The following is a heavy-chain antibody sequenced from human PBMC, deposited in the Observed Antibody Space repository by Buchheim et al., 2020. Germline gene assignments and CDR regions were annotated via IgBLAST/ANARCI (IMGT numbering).Heavy chain of an antibody. V-gene: IGHV3-23*01. J-gene: IGHJ4*02. Sequence: EVQLMESGGSLVQPGGSLRLSCATSGFTFSSYAMSWVRQAPGKGLEWVSSISNNGGNTFYAVSVKGRFTISRDGSQNTLHLQMNSLRAEDTAIYYCAKSFGNHKTVAFDYWGQGTL. D-gene: IGHD6-19*01. CDR3: AKSFGNHKTVAFDY. CDR1: GFTFSSYA. CDR2: ISNNGGNT.